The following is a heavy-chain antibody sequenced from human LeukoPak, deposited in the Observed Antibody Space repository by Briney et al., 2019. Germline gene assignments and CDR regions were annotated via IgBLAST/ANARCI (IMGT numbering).Heavy chain of an antibody. J-gene: IGHJ4*02. V-gene: IGHV3-48*04. D-gene: IGHD5-12*01. CDR1: GFTLSDYS. CDR2: VGISSGNT. CDR3: ARDHRYAFDN. Sequence: GGSLRLSCAASGFTLSDYSMNWVRQAPGKGLEWISYVGISSGNTKYADSVKGRFTISGDSAKNSVFLQMNNLRVKDTAVYYCARDHRYAFDNWGQGTLVTVSS.